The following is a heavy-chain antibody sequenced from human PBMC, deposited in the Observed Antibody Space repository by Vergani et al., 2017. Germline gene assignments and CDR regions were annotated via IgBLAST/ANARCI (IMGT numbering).Heavy chain of an antibody. CDR3: VKDIAASGNYWYFDL. J-gene: IGHJ2*01. Sequence: EVQLVESGGGLVQPGRSLRLSCAASGFTFDDYAMHWVRQAPGKGLEWVSGINWNSDSIAYEESVKGRFTISRDNAKNSLYLQMNSLRAEDPALYYCVKDIAASGNYWYFDLWGRGTLVTVSS. CDR2: INWNSDSI. V-gene: IGHV3-9*01. D-gene: IGHD6-13*01. CDR1: GFTFDDYA.